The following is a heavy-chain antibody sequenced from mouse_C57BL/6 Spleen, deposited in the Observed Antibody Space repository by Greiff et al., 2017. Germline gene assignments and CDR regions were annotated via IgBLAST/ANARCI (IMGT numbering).Heavy chain of an antibody. CDR3: ARASYYSNLYYFDY. Sequence: EVKLVESGPGLVKPSQSLSLTCSVTGYSITSGYYWNWIRQFPGHKLEWMGYISYDGSNNYNPSLKNRISITRDPSKNQFFLKLKSVTTEDTATYYCARASYYSNLYYFDYWGQGTTLTVSS. D-gene: IGHD2-5*01. J-gene: IGHJ2*01. CDR1: GYSITSGYY. V-gene: IGHV3-6*01. CDR2: ISYDGSN.